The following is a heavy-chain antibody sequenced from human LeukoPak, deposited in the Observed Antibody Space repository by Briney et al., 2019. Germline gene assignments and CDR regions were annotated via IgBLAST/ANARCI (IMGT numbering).Heavy chain of an antibody. CDR1: GGSIGWFS. Sequence: SETLSLTCTVSGGSIGWFSWTWLRPSTGQGLAWFGRVFTSGITAYNPSLNSRVTMSVDTSDKHFSLNLTSVTVADTAVYYCAREYIVGGTPYFYYVDVWGKGTTVTVSS. D-gene: IGHD1-26*01. J-gene: IGHJ6*03. V-gene: IGHV4-4*07. CDR2: VFTSGIT. CDR3: AREYIVGGTPYFYYVDV.